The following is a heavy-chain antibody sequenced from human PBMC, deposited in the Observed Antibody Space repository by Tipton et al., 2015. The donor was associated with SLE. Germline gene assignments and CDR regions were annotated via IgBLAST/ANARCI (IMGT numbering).Heavy chain of an antibody. V-gene: IGHV4-39*07. D-gene: IGHD5-12*01. CDR2: IYYSGST. CDR3: LAGYNYWYVMDV. J-gene: IGHJ6*02. CDR1: GGSISSSSYY. Sequence: TLSLTCTVSGGSISSSSYYWGWIRQPPGKVLEWIGSIYYSGSTYYNPSLKSRVTISVDTSKNQFSLKLSSVTAADTAVYYCLAGYNYWYVMDVWGQGTTVTVSS.